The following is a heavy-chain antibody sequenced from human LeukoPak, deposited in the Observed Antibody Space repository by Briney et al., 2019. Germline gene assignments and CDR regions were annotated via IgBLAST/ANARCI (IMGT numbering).Heavy chain of an antibody. Sequence: ASVKVSCKASGGTFSSYAISWVRQAPGKGLEWMGGFDPEDGETIYAQKFQGRVTMTEDTSTDTAYMELSSLRSEDTAVYYCATVYGSGSYLFDYWGQGTLVTVSS. CDR1: GGTFSSYA. J-gene: IGHJ4*02. CDR3: ATVYGSGSYLFDY. V-gene: IGHV1-24*01. D-gene: IGHD3-10*01. CDR2: FDPEDGET.